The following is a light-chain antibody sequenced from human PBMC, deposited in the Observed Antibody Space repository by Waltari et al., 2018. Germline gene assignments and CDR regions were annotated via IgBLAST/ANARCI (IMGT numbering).Light chain of an antibody. Sequence: DIQMTQSPSSLSSSVGDRVTITCQASQDISNYLNWYQQKPGKAPKLLIYDASNLETGVPSRFSGSGSGTDFTVTISSLQPEDIATYYCQQYDNLRHTFGPGTKVDIK. CDR3: QQYDNLRHT. V-gene: IGKV1-33*01. CDR2: DAS. CDR1: QDISNY. J-gene: IGKJ3*01.